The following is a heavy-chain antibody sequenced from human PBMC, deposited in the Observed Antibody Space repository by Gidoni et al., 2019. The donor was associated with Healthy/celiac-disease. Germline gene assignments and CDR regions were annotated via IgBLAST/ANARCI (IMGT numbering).Heavy chain of an antibody. CDR2: MKPNSGNR. CDR1: GYTFAGYD. D-gene: IGHD1-26*01. J-gene: IGHJ1*01. V-gene: IGHV1-8*01. CDR3: ARGHGFGWELLGPAFCQH. Sequence: QVQLVQSGAELKKPGASVKVSCTASGYTFAGYDINWVRQATGHVLEWMGWMKPNSGNRGYAQKVQGRVTMTRITSISAAYMELISLRSEDTAVYYCARGHGFGWELLGPAFCQHWGQGTLVTVSS.